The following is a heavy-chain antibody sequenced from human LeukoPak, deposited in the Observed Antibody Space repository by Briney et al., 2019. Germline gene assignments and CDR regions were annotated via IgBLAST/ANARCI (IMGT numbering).Heavy chain of an antibody. CDR2: ISYDGSNK. D-gene: IGHD2-2*01. J-gene: IGHJ3*02. Sequence: GGSLRLSCAASGFTFSSYAMHWVRQAPGKGLEWVAVISYDGSNKYYADSVKGRFTISRDNSKNTLYLQMNSLRAEDTAVYYCARAIIQVPAAIDAFDIWGQGTMVTVSS. V-gene: IGHV3-30-3*01. CDR1: GFTFSSYA. CDR3: ARAIIQVPAAIDAFDI.